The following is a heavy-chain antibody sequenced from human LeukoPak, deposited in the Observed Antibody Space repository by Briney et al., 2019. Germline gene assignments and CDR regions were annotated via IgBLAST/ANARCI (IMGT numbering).Heavy chain of an antibody. J-gene: IGHJ4*02. Sequence: ASVKVSCTASGYTFTGYYMHWVRPAPGQGLEWMGRINPNSGGTNYAQKFQGRVTMTRDTSISTAYMELSRLRSDDTAVYYCARLHYYDSSGYANDYWGQGTLVTVSS. CDR3: ARLHYYDSSGYANDY. CDR1: GYTFTGYY. CDR2: INPNSGGT. D-gene: IGHD3-22*01. V-gene: IGHV1-2*06.